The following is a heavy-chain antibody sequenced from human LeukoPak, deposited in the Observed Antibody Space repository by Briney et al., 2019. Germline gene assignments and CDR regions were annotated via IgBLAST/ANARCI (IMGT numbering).Heavy chain of an antibody. CDR1: GLTFSSYA. J-gene: IGHJ4*02. CDR3: ARDNNWNYPDY. V-gene: IGHV3-23*01. CDR2: ISGSGGST. Sequence: PGGSLRLSCAASGLTFSSYAMSWVRQAPGKGLEWVSGISGSGGSTYYADSVKGRFTISRDNSKNTLYLQMSSLRAEDTAVYYCARDNNWNYPDYWGQGTLVTVSS. D-gene: IGHD1-7*01.